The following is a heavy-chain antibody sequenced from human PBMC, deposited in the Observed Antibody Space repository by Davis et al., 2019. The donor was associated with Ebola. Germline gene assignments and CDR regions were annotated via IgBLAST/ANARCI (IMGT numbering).Heavy chain of an antibody. V-gene: IGHV3-33*06. CDR1: GFTFSSYG. Sequence: GESLKISCAASGFTFSSYGMHWVRQAPGKGLEWVAVIWYDGSNKYYADSVKGRFTISRDNSKSTLYLQMNSLRAEDTAVYYCAKDPQQIQYYYYGMDVWGKGTTVTVSS. CDR2: IWYDGSNK. J-gene: IGHJ6*04. D-gene: IGHD6-13*01. CDR3: AKDPQQIQYYYYGMDV.